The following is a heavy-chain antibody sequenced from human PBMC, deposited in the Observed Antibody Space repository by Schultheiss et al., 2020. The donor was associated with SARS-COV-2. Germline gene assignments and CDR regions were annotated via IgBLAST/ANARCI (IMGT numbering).Heavy chain of an antibody. V-gene: IGHV3-23*01. CDR2: ISGSGGST. CDR1: GFTFSSYS. J-gene: IGHJ4*02. D-gene: IGHD2-15*01. Sequence: GGSLRLSCAASGFTFSSYSMNWVRQAPGKGLEWVSAISGSGGSTYYADSVKGRFTISRDNSKNTLYLQMNSLRAEDTAVYYCAKPPGLGYCSGGSCIPFDYWGQGTLVTVSS. CDR3: AKPPGLGYCSGGSCIPFDY.